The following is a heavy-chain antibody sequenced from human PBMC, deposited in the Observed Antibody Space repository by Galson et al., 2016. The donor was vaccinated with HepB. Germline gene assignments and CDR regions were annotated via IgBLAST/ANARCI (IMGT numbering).Heavy chain of an antibody. J-gene: IGHJ4*02. V-gene: IGHV4-4*02. D-gene: IGHD3-16*01. CDR2: ITQSGVT. CDR3: ARGRAYDYAWGRNRPTTQSNFDY. Sequence: EPLSLTCAVSGASITSTKWWTWIRQSPGKGLEWIGEITQSGVTNSNPSLKSRVTLSVDTSNKQISLKVNSVTAADTAVYYCARGRAYDYAWGRNRPTTQSNFDYWGQGTLVTVSS. CDR1: GASITSTKW.